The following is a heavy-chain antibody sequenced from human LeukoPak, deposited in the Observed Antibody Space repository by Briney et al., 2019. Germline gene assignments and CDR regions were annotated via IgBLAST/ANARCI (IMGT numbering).Heavy chain of an antibody. CDR2: INPNSGGT. CDR1: GYTFTGYY. D-gene: IGHD2-21*02. J-gene: IGHJ4*02. V-gene: IGHV1-2*02. CDR3: ARDPRSKGVTDY. Sequence: ASVKVSCKASGYTFTGYYMHWVRQAPGQELEWMGWINPNSGGTNYEQKFQGRVTMTRDTSISTAYMELSRLRSDDTAVYYCARDPRSKGVTDYWGQGTLVTVSS.